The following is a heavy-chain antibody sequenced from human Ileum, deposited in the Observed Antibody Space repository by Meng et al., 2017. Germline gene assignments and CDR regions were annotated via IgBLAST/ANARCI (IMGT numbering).Heavy chain of an antibody. D-gene: IGHD3-3*01. Sequence: QLQLQESGPGLVKPSETLSLTCSVSGGSISSRTSYWGWIRQPPGMGLEWIGYIYYSGSTYYNPSLKSRVTISVDTSKNQFSLKLSSVTAADTAVYYCARENTIFGVVWGSWFDPWGQGTLVTVSS. CDR3: ARENTIFGVVWGSWFDP. CDR1: GGSISSRTSY. V-gene: IGHV4-30-4*08. J-gene: IGHJ5*02. CDR2: IYYSGST.